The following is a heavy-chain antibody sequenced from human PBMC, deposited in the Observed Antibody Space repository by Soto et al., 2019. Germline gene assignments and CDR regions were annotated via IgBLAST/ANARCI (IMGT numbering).Heavy chain of an antibody. Sequence: GGSLRLSCAASGFTFSSYWMHWVRQAPGKGLVWVSRINSDGSSTSYADYVKGRFTISRDNAKNTLYLQMNSLRAEDTAVYYCARSRGGSSWYGNYYYYGMDVWGQGTTVTVSS. D-gene: IGHD6-13*01. J-gene: IGHJ6*02. CDR3: ARSRGGSSWYGNYYYYGMDV. CDR1: GFTFSSYW. CDR2: INSDGSST. V-gene: IGHV3-74*01.